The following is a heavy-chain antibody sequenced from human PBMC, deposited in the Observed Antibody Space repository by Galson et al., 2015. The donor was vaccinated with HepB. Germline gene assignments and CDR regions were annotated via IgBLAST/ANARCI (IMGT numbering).Heavy chain of an antibody. J-gene: IGHJ4*02. CDR3: ASHVGESHDY. CDR2: IDPTDSYT. Sequence: QSGAEVKKPGESLRISCKASGYSFTNHWITWVRQMPGKGLEWVGRIDPTDSYTNYSPSFQGHVTISADKSITTAYLQWSSLKASDTAMYYCASHVGESHDYWGQGTLVSVSS. D-gene: IGHD5-24*01. CDR1: GYSFTNHW. V-gene: IGHV5-10-1*01.